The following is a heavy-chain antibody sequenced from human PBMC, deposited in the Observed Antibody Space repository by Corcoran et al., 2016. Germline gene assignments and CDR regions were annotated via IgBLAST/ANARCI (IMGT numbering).Heavy chain of an antibody. CDR2: INHSGST. CDR1: GGSFSGYY. J-gene: IGHJ5*02. CDR3: ARGDFWSGRWFDP. Sequence: QVQLQQWGAGLLKPSETLSLTCAVYGGSFSGYYWSWIRQPPGKGLGWIGEINHSGSTNYKPSLKSRVTISVDTSKNQFSLKLSSVTAADTAVYYCARGDFWSGRWFDPWGQGTLVTVSS. V-gene: IGHV4-34*01. D-gene: IGHD3-3*01.